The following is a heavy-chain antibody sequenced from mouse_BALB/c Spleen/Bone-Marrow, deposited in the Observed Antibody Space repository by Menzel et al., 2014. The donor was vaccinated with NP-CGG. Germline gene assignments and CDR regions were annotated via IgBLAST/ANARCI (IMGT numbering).Heavy chain of an antibody. CDR1: GVTFTDYY. CDR2: IRNKANGYTT. J-gene: IGHJ2*01. CDR3: ARHCNCYFDY. V-gene: IGHV7-3*02. D-gene: IGHD2-1*01. Sequence: EVMLVESGGGLVQPGGSLRLSCATSGVTFTDYYMSWVRQPPGKALEWLGFIRNKANGYTTEDSASVKGRFTISRDNSQNTLYLQMNTLTAEDSATYYCARHCNCYFDYWGQGTTLTVSS.